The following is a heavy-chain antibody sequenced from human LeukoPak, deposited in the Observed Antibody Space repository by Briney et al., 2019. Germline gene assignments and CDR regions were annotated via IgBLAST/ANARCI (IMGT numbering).Heavy chain of an antibody. Sequence: GESLRLSCAASGFTFDDYGMSWVRQGPGKGLEWVSGINWNGGSTGYADSVKGRFTISRDNAKKSLYLQMNSLRAEDTALYYCARSSVSAYAFDIWGQGTMVTVSS. CDR1: GFTFDDYG. CDR3: ARSSVSAYAFDI. V-gene: IGHV3-20*04. D-gene: IGHD6-6*01. J-gene: IGHJ3*02. CDR2: INWNGGST.